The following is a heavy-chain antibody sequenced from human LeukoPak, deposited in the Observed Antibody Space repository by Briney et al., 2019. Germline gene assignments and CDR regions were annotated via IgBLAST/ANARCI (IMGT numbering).Heavy chain of an antibody. V-gene: IGHV3-21*04. CDR1: GFTFSSYS. CDR2: ISSSSSYI. J-gene: IGHJ5*02. D-gene: IGHD1-26*01. Sequence: GGSLRLSCAASGFTFSSYSMNWVRQAPGEGLEWGSSISSSSSYIYYADSVKGRFTISRDNAKNSLYLQMNSLRAEDTAVYYCARDAVGAIGWFDPWGQGTLVTVSS. CDR3: ARDAVGAIGWFDP.